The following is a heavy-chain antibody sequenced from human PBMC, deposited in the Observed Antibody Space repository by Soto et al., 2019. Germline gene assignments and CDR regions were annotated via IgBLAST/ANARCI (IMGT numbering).Heavy chain of an antibody. V-gene: IGHV4-59*01. CDR3: ALGGYNYGRPFDF. D-gene: IGHD5-18*01. CDR1: GGSISNFH. Sequence: SSETLSLTCNVSGGSISNFHLSWIRQPPGKGLEWIGYIYYSGNYYNPPLTSRVSMSLDKSKNQFSLHLKSVTAADTALYFCALGGYNYGRPFDFWGQGTRVTVSS. CDR2: IYYSGN. J-gene: IGHJ4*02.